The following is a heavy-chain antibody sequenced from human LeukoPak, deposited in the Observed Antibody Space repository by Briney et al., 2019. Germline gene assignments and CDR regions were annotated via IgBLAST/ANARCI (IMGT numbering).Heavy chain of an antibody. CDR2: ISSSSSTI. CDR1: GFTFSSYS. J-gene: IGHJ4*02. V-gene: IGHV3-48*04. Sequence: GGSLRLSCAASGFTFSSYSMNWVRQAPGKGLEWVSYISSSSSTIYYADSVKGRFTISRDNAKNSLYLQMNSLRAEDTAVYYCARAHILATGLFDYWGQGTLVTVSS. CDR3: ARAHILATGLFDY. D-gene: IGHD5-12*01.